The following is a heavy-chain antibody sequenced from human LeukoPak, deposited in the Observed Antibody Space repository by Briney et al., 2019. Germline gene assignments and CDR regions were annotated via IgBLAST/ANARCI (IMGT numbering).Heavy chain of an antibody. V-gene: IGHV3-9*01. Sequence: PGGSLRLSCAASGFTFDDYAMHWVRQAPGKGLEWVSGISWNSGSIGYADSVKGRFTISRDNAKNSLYLQMNSLRAEDTALYYCAKDINFDWFQSWFDYWGQGTLVTVSS. J-gene: IGHJ4*02. CDR1: GFTFDDYA. CDR3: AKDINFDWFQSWFDY. CDR2: ISWNSGSI. D-gene: IGHD3-9*01.